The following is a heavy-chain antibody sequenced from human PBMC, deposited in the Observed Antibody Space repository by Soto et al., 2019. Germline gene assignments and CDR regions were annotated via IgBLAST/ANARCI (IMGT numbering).Heavy chain of an antibody. Sequence: QVQLVQSGAEVKKPGSSVKVSCKASGGTFSSYAISWVRQAPGQGLEWMGGIIPISETTNYAQKLQGRVTITADESKSTAYMELSSLRSEDTAVYYCARSQGSSTSLEIYYYYYYGRDVWGQGTTVTVSS. CDR3: ARSQGSSTSLEIYYYYYYGRDV. D-gene: IGHD2-2*01. CDR2: IIPISETT. V-gene: IGHV1-69*01. CDR1: GGTFSSYA. J-gene: IGHJ6*02.